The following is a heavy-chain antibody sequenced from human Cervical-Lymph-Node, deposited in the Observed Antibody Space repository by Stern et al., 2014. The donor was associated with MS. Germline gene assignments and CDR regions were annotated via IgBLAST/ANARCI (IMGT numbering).Heavy chain of an antibody. Sequence: QVTLRESGPALVKPTQTLTLTCTFSGFSLNTSGMCVSWIRQPPGKAPEWLALIYWDDDKRYSPSLRSRLTITKDTSKSQVVLTMSNMDPVDTGTHYCALIVRGVLKNWGQGTLVTVSS. V-gene: IGHV2-5*08. D-gene: IGHD3-10*01. CDR1: GFSLNTSGMC. CDR2: IYWDDDK. CDR3: ALIVRGVLKN. J-gene: IGHJ4*02.